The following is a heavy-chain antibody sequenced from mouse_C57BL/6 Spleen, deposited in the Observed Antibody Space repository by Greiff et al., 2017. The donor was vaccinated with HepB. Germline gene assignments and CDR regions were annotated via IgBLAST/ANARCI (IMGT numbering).Heavy chain of an antibody. CDR2: IWRGGST. CDR1: GFSLTSYG. V-gene: IGHV2-5*01. J-gene: IGHJ3*01. D-gene: IGHD1-1*01. CDR3: ANLYYYGSSYGFAY. Sequence: VQLQQSGPGLVQPSQSLSITCTVSGFSLTSYGVHWVRQSPGKGLEWLGVIWRGGSTDYNAAFMSRLSITKDNSKSQVFFKMNSLQADDTAIYYWANLYYYGSSYGFAYWGQGTLVTVSA.